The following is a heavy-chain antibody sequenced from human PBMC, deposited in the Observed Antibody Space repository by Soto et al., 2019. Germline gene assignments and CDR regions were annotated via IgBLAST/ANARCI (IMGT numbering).Heavy chain of an antibody. CDR1: GGSISSGGYS. J-gene: IGHJ5*02. CDR3: ARGVYGENWFEP. Sequence: QVQLQESGPGLVKPSQTLSLTCTVSGGSISSGGYSWSWIRQHPGKGLEWIGYIYYSGSTYYNPSLKSRVTISVDTSNNQFSLKLSSVTAADTAVYYCARGVYGENWFEPWGQGTLVTVSS. D-gene: IGHD3-10*01. CDR2: IYYSGST. V-gene: IGHV4-31*03.